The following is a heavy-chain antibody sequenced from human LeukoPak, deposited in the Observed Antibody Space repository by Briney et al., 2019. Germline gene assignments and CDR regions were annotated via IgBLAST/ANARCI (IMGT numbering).Heavy chain of an antibody. Sequence: ASVKVSCKASGYTFTNYVMSWVRQAPGHSFEWMGWINADNGNTKYSEKFQGRVTITIDTSATTAYMELRSLKFEDTAVYYCARERDYYDTNGYPNSWFDPWGQGTLVTVSS. D-gene: IGHD5-18*01. CDR3: ARERDYYDTNGYPNSWFDP. J-gene: IGHJ5*02. CDR1: GYTFTNYV. CDR2: INADNGNT. V-gene: IGHV1-3*01.